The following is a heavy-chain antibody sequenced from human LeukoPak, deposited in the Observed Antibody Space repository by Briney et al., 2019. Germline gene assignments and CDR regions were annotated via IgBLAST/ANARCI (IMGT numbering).Heavy chain of an antibody. J-gene: IGHJ4*02. V-gene: IGHV3-23*01. CDR3: AKDLTMVRGKNPIDY. CDR2: ISGSGGST. Sequence: PGRSLRLSCAASGFTFSRYGMHWVRQAPGKGLEWVSAISGSGGSTYYADSVKGRFTISRDNSKNTLYLQMNSLRAEDTAVYYCAKDLTMVRGKNPIDYWGQGTLVTVSS. D-gene: IGHD3-10*01. CDR1: GFTFSRYG.